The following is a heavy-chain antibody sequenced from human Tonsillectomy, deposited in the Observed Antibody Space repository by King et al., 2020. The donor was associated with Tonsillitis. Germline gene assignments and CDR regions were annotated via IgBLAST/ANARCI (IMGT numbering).Heavy chain of an antibody. D-gene: IGHD1-26*01. CDR1: GYTFTSYY. V-gene: IGHV1-46*03. Sequence: VQLVESGAEVKKPGASVKMSCKASGYTFTSYYIHWVRQAPGQGLEWMGIINPIGGSTSYAKKFHGRVTMTRDTSTSTVYMVLSSLRSDDTAVYYCARSLVGVDDTFDIWGQGTMVTVSS. CDR3: ARSLVGVDDTFDI. J-gene: IGHJ3*02. CDR2: INPIGGST.